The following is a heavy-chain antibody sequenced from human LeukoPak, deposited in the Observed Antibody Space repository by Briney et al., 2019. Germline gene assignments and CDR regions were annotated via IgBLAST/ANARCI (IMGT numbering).Heavy chain of an antibody. CDR1: GFTFSSYA. Sequence: GGSLRLSCAASGFTFSSYAMSWVRQAPGKGLEWVSAISGSGGSTYYADSVKGRFTISRDNSKDTLYLQMNSLRAEDTAVYYCAKDTVIVVTQFDYWGQGTLVTVSS. J-gene: IGHJ4*02. CDR3: AKDTVIVVTQFDY. CDR2: ISGSGGST. D-gene: IGHD3-22*01. V-gene: IGHV3-23*01.